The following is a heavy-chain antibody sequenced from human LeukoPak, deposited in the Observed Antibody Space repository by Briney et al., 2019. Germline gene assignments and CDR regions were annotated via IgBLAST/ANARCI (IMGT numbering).Heavy chain of an antibody. J-gene: IGHJ6*02. CDR3: ARGHYGLDV. CDR1: VFTFSDHY. V-gene: IGHV3-11*01. Sequence: GGSLRLSCAASVFTFSDHYASWIRQAPWKGLEWISYIYSSSNSIYYEDSVKGRFTISRDNAKNSVYLQMNSLRAEDTAVYYCARGHYGLDVWGQGTSVTVSS. CDR2: IYSSSNSI.